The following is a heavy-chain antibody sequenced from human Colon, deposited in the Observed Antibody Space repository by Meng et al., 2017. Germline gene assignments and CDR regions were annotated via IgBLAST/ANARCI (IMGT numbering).Heavy chain of an antibody. Sequence: EAQLMEPGGGLVQPGGSLGLSFEAYGFTFSSYAINWVRQAPGKGLEWVSVITGSGGYTRYADSVKGRFTISRDNSKNTLYLQMNSLRAEDTAVYYCAKEAPGTFDLWGQGTLVTVSS. CDR1: GFTFSSYA. V-gene: IGHV3-23*01. CDR2: ITGSGGYT. CDR3: AKEAPGTFDL. J-gene: IGHJ4*01.